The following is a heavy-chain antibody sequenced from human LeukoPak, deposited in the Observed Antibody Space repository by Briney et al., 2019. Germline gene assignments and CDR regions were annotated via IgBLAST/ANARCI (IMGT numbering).Heavy chain of an antibody. CDR1: GFTFSSYW. CDR2: INSDGSTT. V-gene: IGHV3-74*01. D-gene: IGHD1-26*01. J-gene: IGHJ6*03. CDR3: ARDPYSGSYGNYYYYYMDV. Sequence: GGSLRLSCAASGFTFSSYWMHWVRQAPGKGLVWVSRINSDGSTTNYADSVKGRFTISRDNAKNTLYLQMNSLRADDTAVYYCARDPYSGSYGNYYYYYMDVWGKGTTVTISS.